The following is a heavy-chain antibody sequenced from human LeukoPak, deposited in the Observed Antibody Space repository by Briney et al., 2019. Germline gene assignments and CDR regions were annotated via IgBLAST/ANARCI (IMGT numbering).Heavy chain of an antibody. CDR2: IYYSGST. CDR3: AREEGRGSSAY. Sequence: SETLSHTCTVSGGPISSYYRRWIRQPPGKGLEWIGYIYYSGSTNYNPSLKSRVTISVDTSKNQSSLKLSSVTAADTAVYYCAREEGRGSSAYWGQGTLVTVSS. J-gene: IGHJ4*02. D-gene: IGHD5-12*01. CDR1: GGPISSYY. V-gene: IGHV4-59*01.